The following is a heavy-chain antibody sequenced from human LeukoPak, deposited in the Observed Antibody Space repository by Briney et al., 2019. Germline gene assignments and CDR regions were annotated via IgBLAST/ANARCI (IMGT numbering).Heavy chain of an antibody. CDR1: GYTFTGYY. CDR3: ARVGYSSSWSTLNYYFDY. D-gene: IGHD6-13*01. V-gene: IGHV1-2*02. J-gene: IGHJ4*02. CDR2: INPNSGGT. Sequence: ASVKVSCKASGYTFTGYYMHWVRQAPGQGLEWMGWINPNSGGTNYAQKFQGRVTMTRDTSISTAYMELSRLRSDDTAVYYCARVGYSSSWSTLNYYFDYWGQGTLVTVSS.